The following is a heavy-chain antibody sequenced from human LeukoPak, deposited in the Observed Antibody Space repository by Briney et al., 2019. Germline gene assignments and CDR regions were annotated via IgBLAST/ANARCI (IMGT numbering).Heavy chain of an antibody. CDR3: ARGHYGDYPDY. J-gene: IGHJ4*02. CDR1: GFTFSAHA. D-gene: IGHD4-17*01. V-gene: IGHV3-23*01. CDR2: ISGSGGST. Sequence: GGSLRLSCAASGFTFSAHAMNWVRQAPGKGLEWVSAISGSGGSTYYADSVKGRFTISRDNSKNTLYLQMNSLRDEDTAVYYCARGHYGDYPDYWGQGTLVTVSS.